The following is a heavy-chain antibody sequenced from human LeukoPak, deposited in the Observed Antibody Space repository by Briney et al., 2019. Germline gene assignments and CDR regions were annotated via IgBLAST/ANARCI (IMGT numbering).Heavy chain of an antibody. CDR1: GFTFTSSV. CDR3: AADRAGSYLRFVY. D-gene: IGHD3-10*01. CDR2: IVVGSGNT. J-gene: IGHJ4*02. V-gene: IGHV1-58*01. Sequence: SVKVSCKASGFTFTSSVVQWGRQARGQRLEWIGWIVVGSGNTNYAQKFQERVTITRDMSTSTAYMELSSLRFEDTAVYYCAADRAGSYLRFVYWGQGTPVTVSS.